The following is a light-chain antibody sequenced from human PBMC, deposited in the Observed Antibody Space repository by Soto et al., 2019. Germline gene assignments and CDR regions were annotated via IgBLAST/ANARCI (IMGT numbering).Light chain of an antibody. CDR3: QQANSYPWT. V-gene: IGKV3D-15*01. J-gene: IGKJ1*01. CDR2: DAS. CDR1: HNVRSS. Sequence: EIVMTQSPATLSVSPWERATLSCRASHNVRSSLAWYQQKPGQAPRLLIYDASNRATGIPARFSGSGSETDFTLTISSLQPEDFATYYCQQANSYPWTFGQGTKVDIK.